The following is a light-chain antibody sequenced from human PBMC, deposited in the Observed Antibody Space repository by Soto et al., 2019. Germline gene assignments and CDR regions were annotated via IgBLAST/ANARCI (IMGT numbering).Light chain of an antibody. CDR1: QSVTSTY. V-gene: IGKV3-20*01. J-gene: IGKJ2*03. CDR3: QQFDSSRIYS. CDR2: GGS. Sequence: EILLTQSPGTLSLSPGETATLSCRASQSVTSTYLAWYQQRPGQSPRLIIYGGSTRATGLPDRFSGGGSGPDFSLTISRLEPEDSAVYYCHCQQFDSSRIYSFGQGTKLEI.